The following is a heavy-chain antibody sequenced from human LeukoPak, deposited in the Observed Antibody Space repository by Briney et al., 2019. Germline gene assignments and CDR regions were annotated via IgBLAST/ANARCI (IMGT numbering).Heavy chain of an antibody. CDR3: ARESSYDILTGYHHYYYYGMDV. CDR1: GGTFSSYA. D-gene: IGHD3-9*01. V-gene: IGHV1-69*01. CDR2: IIPIFGTA. Sequence: ASVKVSCKASGGTFSSYAISWVRQAPGQGLEWMGGIIPIFGTANYAQKFQGRVTITVDESTSTAYMELSSLRSEDTAVYYCARESSYDILTGYHHYYYYGMDVWGQGTTVTVSS. J-gene: IGHJ6*02.